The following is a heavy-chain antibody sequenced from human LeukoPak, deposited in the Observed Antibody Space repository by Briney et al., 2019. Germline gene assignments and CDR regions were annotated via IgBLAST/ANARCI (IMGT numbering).Heavy chain of an antibody. CDR1: GGSISSGTYY. Sequence: PSETLSLTCTVSGGSISSGTYYWSWIRQPAGKGLEWIGRISTSGSTNYNPSLKSRVTISIDTSRNQFSLRLSSVTAADTAVYFCARSGSGDYWGQGTLVTVSS. CDR3: ARSGSGDY. CDR2: ISTSGST. V-gene: IGHV4-61*02. D-gene: IGHD2-15*01. J-gene: IGHJ4*02.